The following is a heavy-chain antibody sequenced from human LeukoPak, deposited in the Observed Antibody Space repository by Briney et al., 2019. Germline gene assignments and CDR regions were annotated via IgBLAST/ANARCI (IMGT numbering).Heavy chain of an antibody. D-gene: IGHD1-26*01. Sequence: SETLSLTCTVSGNSISSGYYWGWIRQPPGKGLEWIGSIYHSGSTYYNPSLKSRVTISVDTSKNQFSLKLSSVTAADTAVYYCAREDSGSSTWRLDYWGQGTLVTVSS. CDR3: AREDSGSSTWRLDY. V-gene: IGHV4-38-2*02. CDR1: GNSISSGYY. CDR2: IYHSGST. J-gene: IGHJ4*02.